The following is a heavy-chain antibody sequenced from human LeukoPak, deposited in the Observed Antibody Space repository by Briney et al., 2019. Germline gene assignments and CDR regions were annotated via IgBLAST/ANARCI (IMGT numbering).Heavy chain of an antibody. CDR1: GFTFSRYS. J-gene: IGHJ4*02. V-gene: IGHV3-21*04. CDR2: ISISSNYI. D-gene: IGHD1-20*01. Sequence: PGGSLRLSCAASGFTFSRYSMNWVRQAPGKGLEWVSSISISSNYIYYADSVKGRFTISRDNSKNTLYLQMYSLRAEDTAVYYCAKDNWNYFDYWGQGTLVTVSS. CDR3: AKDNWNYFDY.